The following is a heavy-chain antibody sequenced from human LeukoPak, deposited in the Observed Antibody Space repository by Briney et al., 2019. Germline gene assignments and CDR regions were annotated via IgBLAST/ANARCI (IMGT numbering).Heavy chain of an antibody. Sequence: GGSLRLSCAASGFTVTSNYMSWVRQAPGEGLEWVSVIYSGGSTYYADSVKGRFTISRDNAKNSLYLQLSSLRAEDTAFYYCARDRSNVAATDGWFDPWGQGTLVTVSS. V-gene: IGHV3-53*01. CDR1: GFTVTSNY. CDR2: IYSGGST. CDR3: ARDRSNVAATDGWFDP. D-gene: IGHD6-13*01. J-gene: IGHJ5*02.